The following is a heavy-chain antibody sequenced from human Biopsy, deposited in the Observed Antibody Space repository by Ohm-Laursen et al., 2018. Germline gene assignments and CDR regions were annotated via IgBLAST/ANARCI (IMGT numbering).Heavy chain of an antibody. D-gene: IGHD3-22*01. V-gene: IGHV1-8*01. CDR3: ARFPLGAYDDSGSYRAVEHWYFDL. CDR1: GYSFSTYD. Sequence: SVKVSCKASGYSFSTYDVNWVRRARGQGLEWMGWMIPSSGKTGYAQRFQGRVTLTMNTSISTAYMELSSLRSEDTAIYYCARFPLGAYDDSGSYRAVEHWYFDLWGRGTLVTVSS. CDR2: MIPSSGKT. J-gene: IGHJ2*01.